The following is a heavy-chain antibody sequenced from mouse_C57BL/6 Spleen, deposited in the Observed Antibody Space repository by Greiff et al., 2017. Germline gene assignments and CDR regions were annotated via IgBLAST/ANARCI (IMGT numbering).Heavy chain of an antibody. D-gene: IGHD2-5*01. CDR3: ARDEGGRYSNYEYFDV. V-gene: IGHV1-62-2*01. CDR2: FYPGSGSI. J-gene: IGHJ1*03. Sequence: VQLQQSGAELVKPGASVKLSCKASGYTFTEYTIHWVKQRSGQGLEWIGWFYPGSGSIKYNEKFKDKATLTADKSSSTAYMELSRLTSEDSAVYFGARDEGGRYSNYEYFDVWGTGTTVTVSS. CDR1: GYTFTEYT.